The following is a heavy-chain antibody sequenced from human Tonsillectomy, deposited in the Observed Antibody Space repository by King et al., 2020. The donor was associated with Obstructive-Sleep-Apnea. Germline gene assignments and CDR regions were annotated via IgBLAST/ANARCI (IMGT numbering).Heavy chain of an antibody. D-gene: IGHD3-22*01. Sequence: VQLVESGGGLVQPGGSLRLSCTASGFTFSSYAMSWVRQAPGKGLEWGSAISGSGGSTYYAYSVTGRFTISRDNSKHTLYLQMNSLRAEDTAVYYCAKDFYDSSGYYRNARYFDLWGRGTLVTVSS. CDR1: GFTFSSYA. J-gene: IGHJ2*01. CDR2: ISGSGGST. CDR3: AKDFYDSSGYYRNARYFDL. V-gene: IGHV3-23*04.